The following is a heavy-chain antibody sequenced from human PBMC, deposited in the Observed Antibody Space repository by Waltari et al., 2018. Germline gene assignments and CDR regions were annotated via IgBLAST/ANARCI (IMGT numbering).Heavy chain of an antibody. J-gene: IGHJ4*02. CDR1: GGSISSSY. V-gene: IGHV4-59*01. CDR2: IYYSGST. CDR3: ARDRYGDYDILGY. Sequence: QVQLQESGPGLVKPSETLSLTCTVSGGSISSSYWSWIRQPPGKGLEWIGYIYYSGSTNYNPSLKSRVTISVDTSKNQFSLKLSSVTAADTAVYYCARDRYGDYDILGYWGQGTLVTVSS. D-gene: IGHD4-17*01.